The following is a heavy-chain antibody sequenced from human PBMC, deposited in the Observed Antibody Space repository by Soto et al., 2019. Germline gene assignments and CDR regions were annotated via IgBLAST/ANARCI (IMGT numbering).Heavy chain of an antibody. D-gene: IGHD6-19*01. Sequence: ASVKVSCKASGYTFTSYGISWVRQAPGQGLEWMGWISAYNGNTNYAQKLQGRVTMTTDTSTSTAYMELRSLRSDDTAVYYCARSIAVADTFYYYYYYMDVWGKGTTVTVSS. V-gene: IGHV1-18*01. CDR1: GYTFTSYG. J-gene: IGHJ6*03. CDR2: ISAYNGNT. CDR3: ARSIAVADTFYYYYYYMDV.